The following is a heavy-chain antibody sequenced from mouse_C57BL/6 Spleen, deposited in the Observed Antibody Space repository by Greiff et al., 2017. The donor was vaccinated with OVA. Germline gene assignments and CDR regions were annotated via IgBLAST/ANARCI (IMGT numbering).Heavy chain of an antibody. CDR3: ARGDYDVYFFDY. J-gene: IGHJ2*01. Sequence: EVQLVESGGGLVKPGGSLKLSCAASGFTFSDYGMHWVRQAPEKGLEWVAYISSGSSTIDYADTVKGRFTISRDNAKNTLFLQMTSLRSEDTAMYYCARGDYDVYFFDYWGQGTTLTVSS. CDR2: ISSGSSTI. CDR1: GFTFSDYG. V-gene: IGHV5-17*01. D-gene: IGHD2-4*01.